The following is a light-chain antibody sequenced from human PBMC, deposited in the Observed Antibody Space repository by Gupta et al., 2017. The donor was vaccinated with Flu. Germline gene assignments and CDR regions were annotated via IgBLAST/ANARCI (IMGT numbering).Light chain of an antibody. CDR3: QQYDNVPQT. CDR2: DAS. CDR1: QDIRNY. V-gene: IGKV1-33*01. Sequence: DIQMTQSPSSLSASVGDRVTITCQASQDIRNYLSWYQQKPGRAPKLLIYDASNLQTGVPSRFSGSGFGTDFTFTISSLQPEDIATYYCQQYDNVPQTFGQGTKLEIK. J-gene: IGKJ2*01.